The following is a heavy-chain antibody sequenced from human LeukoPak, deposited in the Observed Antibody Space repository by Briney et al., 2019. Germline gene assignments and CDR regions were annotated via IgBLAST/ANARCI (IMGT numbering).Heavy chain of an antibody. Sequence: ASVKVSCKASGYTFTSYDINWVRQATGQGLEWMGWMNPNSGNTGYAQKFQGRVTMTRNTSISTAYMELSSLRSEDTAVYYCERGPPGGWFGELSYDYWGQGTLVTVSS. V-gene: IGHV1-8*01. D-gene: IGHD3-10*01. CDR1: GYTFTSYD. J-gene: IGHJ4*02. CDR3: ERGPPGGWFGELSYDY. CDR2: MNPNSGNT.